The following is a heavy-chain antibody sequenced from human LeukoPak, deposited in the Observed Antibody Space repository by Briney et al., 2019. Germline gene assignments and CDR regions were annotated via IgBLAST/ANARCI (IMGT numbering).Heavy chain of an antibody. J-gene: IGHJ4*02. V-gene: IGHV3-7*01. CDR2: INQDGTEK. D-gene: IGHD2-21*02. Sequence: GGSLRLSCAASGFTFSSYWMSWVRQAPGEGLEWVAKINQDGTEKAYVDSVRGRFTISRDNAKNSLFLQMNSLRAEDTAVYYCAKNLKGDNDLDYRGQGTLVTVSS. CDR3: AKNLKGDNDLDY. CDR1: GFTFSSYW.